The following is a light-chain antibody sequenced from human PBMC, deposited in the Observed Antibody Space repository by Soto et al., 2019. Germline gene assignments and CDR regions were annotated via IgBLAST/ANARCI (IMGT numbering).Light chain of an antibody. CDR1: SSDVGGYNF. Sequence: QSALTQPRSVSGSPGQSVTISCTGTSSDVGGYNFVSWYQQHPGKVPKPMIYDVSKRPSGVPDRFSGSKSGNTASLTISGLQAEDEADYYCCSYAGSYLVFGGGTKLTVL. V-gene: IGLV2-11*01. CDR2: DVS. CDR3: CSYAGSYLV. J-gene: IGLJ2*01.